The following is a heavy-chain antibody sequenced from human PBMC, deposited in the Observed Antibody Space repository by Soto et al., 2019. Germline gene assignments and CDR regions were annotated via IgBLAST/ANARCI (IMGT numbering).Heavy chain of an antibody. Sequence: SETLSLTCTVSGGSISSSSYYWGWIRQPPGKGLEWIGSIYYSGSTYYNPSLKSRVTISVNTSKNQFSLKLSSVTAADTAVYYCATAHRNWFDPWGQGTLVTVSS. CDR1: GGSISSSSYY. CDR3: ATAHRNWFDP. CDR2: IYYSGST. J-gene: IGHJ5*02. V-gene: IGHV4-39*01. D-gene: IGHD6-25*01.